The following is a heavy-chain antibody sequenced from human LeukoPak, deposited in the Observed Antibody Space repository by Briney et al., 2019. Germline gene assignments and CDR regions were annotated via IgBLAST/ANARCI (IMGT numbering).Heavy chain of an antibody. J-gene: IGHJ4*02. CDR2: ISGGGGST. CDR1: GFTFSSYA. D-gene: IGHD6-13*01. Sequence: GGSLRLSCAASGFTFSSYAMSWVRQAPGKGLEWVSAISGGGGSTYYADSVKGRFTISRDNSKNTLYLQMNSLRAEDTAVYYCAKDSYSNTWYNDYWGQGTLVTVSS. V-gene: IGHV3-23*01. CDR3: AKDSYSNTWYNDY.